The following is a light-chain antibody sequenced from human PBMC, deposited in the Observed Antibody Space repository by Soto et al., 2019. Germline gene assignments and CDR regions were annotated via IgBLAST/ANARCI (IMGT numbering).Light chain of an antibody. V-gene: IGLV2-14*01. CDR2: DVS. CDR3: SSYTSRSTV. CDR1: SSDVGGYNY. J-gene: IGLJ2*01. Sequence: QSALTQPASVSGSPGQSITISCTGTSSDVGGYNYVSWYQQHPGKAPKLMIYDVSNRPSGVSNRFSGSKSGNTASLTISGLQAEDEADYYCSSYTSRSTVFGGGTKLT.